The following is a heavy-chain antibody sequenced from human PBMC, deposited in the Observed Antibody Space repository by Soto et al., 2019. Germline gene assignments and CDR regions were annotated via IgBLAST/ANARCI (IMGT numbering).Heavy chain of an antibody. Sequence: GGSLRLSCAASGFTFSSYAMHWVRQAPGKGLEYVSAISSNGGSTYYANSVKGRFTISRDNSKNTLYLQMGSLRAEDMAVYYCARQWLDSYYFDYWGQGTLVTVYS. J-gene: IGHJ4*02. CDR2: ISSNGGST. CDR1: GFTFSSYA. D-gene: IGHD6-19*01. V-gene: IGHV3-64*01. CDR3: ARQWLDSYYFDY.